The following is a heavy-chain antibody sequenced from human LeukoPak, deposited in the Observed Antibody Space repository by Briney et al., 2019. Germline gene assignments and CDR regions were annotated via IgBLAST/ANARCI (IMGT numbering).Heavy chain of an antibody. J-gene: IGHJ5*02. V-gene: IGHV3-21*04. D-gene: IGHD2-15*01. CDR3: AKDPLGDVVVVADWFDP. Sequence: PGGSLRLSCAASGFTFTTYSMNWVRQAPGKGLEWVSSISSSSSYIYYADSLKGRFTISRDNSKNTLYLQMNSLRAEDTAVYYCAKDPLGDVVVVADWFDPWGQGTLVTVSS. CDR1: GFTFTTYS. CDR2: ISSSSSYI.